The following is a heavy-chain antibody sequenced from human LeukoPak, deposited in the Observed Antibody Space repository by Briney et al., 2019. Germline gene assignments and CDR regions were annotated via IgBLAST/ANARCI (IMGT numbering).Heavy chain of an antibody. CDR2: ISGSGSST. CDR1: GFTFSSYA. J-gene: IGHJ4*02. CDR3: AKGVAVASPYYFDY. D-gene: IGHD6-19*01. V-gene: IGHV3-23*01. Sequence: GGSLRLSCAFSGFTFSSYAMSWVRQAPGKGLEWVSPISGSGSSTYYADSVKGRFTISRDNSKNTLYLQMNSLRAEDTAVYYCAKGVAVASPYYFDYWGQGTLVTVSP.